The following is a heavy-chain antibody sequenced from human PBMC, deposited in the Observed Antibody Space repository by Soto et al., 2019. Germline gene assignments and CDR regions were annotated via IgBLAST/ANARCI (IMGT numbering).Heavy chain of an antibody. CDR3: ARGRWEVRFDD. Sequence: PSETLSLTCTVSGGSISSYYWSWIRQPPGKGLEWIGYIYYSGSTNYNPSLKSRVTISVDTSKNQFSLKLSSVTAADTAVYYCARGRWEVRFDDWGQGTLVTVSS. J-gene: IGHJ4*02. V-gene: IGHV4-59*12. D-gene: IGHD1-26*01. CDR2: IYYSGST. CDR1: GGSISSYY.